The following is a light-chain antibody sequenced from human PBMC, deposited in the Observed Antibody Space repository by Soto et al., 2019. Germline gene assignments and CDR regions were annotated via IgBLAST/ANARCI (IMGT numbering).Light chain of an antibody. Sequence: EIVMTPSPATLSVSPGERATLSCRASQSVSSNLAWYQQKPGQAPRLLIYGASTRATGIPARFSGSGSGTEFTLTISSLQSEDFAVYYCQQRSNWPPTFGQGTRLEI. CDR2: GAS. J-gene: IGKJ5*01. CDR1: QSVSSN. CDR3: QQRSNWPPT. V-gene: IGKV3-15*01.